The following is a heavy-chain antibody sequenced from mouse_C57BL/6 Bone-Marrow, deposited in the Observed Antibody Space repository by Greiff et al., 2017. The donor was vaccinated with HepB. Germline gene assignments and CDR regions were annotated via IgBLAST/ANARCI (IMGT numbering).Heavy chain of an antibody. J-gene: IGHJ3*01. V-gene: IGHV1-69*01. D-gene: IGHD1-1*01. CDR3: ARGVYYGSSYRFAY. CDR2: IDPSDSYT. Sequence: QVQLQQSGAELVMPGASVKLSCKASGYTFTSYWMHWVKQRPGQGLEWIGEIDPSDSYTNYNQKFKGKSTLTVDKSSSTAYMQLSSLTSEDSAVYYCARGVYYGSSYRFAYWGQGTLVTVSA. CDR1: GYTFTSYW.